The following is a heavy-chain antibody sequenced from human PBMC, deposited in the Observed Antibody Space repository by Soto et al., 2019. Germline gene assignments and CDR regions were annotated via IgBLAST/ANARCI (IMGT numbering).Heavy chain of an antibody. CDR2: IYYSGST. Sequence: PSETLTAKWNVSGDSFRSQYWGWLRKPPGKGLEWIGKIYYSGSTNYNPSLKSRVTISVDTSKNQFSLKLSSVTAADTAVYYCARKTWYSGVYYFDYWVQGTLVTVSS. V-gene: IGHV4-59*11. J-gene: IGHJ4*02. CDR1: GDSFRSQY. D-gene: IGHD6-13*01. CDR3: ARKTWYSGVYYFDY.